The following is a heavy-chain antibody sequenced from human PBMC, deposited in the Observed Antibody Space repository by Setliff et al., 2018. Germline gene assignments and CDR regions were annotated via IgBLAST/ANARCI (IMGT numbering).Heavy chain of an antibody. CDR3: ARDHGTVPGVDYMDV. D-gene: IGHD1-1*01. CDR2: INWNGGST. V-gene: IGHV3-20*04. J-gene: IGHJ6*03. CDR1: GFTFDDYG. Sequence: PGGSLRLSCAASGFTFDDYGMSWVRQAPGKGLEWVSGINWNGGSTGYADSVKGRFTISRDDAKNSVYLQINSLRAEDTAVYYCARDHGTVPGVDYMDVWGKGTTVTVSS.